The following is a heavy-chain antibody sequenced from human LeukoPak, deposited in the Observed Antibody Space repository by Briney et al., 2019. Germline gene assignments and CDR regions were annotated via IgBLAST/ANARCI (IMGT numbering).Heavy chain of an antibody. Sequence: GASVKVSCKASGYTFTSYDINWVRQATGQGLEWMGWMNPNSGNTGYAQKFQGRVTITRNTSISTAYMELSSLRSEDTAVYYCARRLLMGATMSLGYWGQGTLVTVS. CDR2: MNPNSGNT. CDR3: ARRLLMGATMSLGY. V-gene: IGHV1-8*03. CDR1: GYTFTSYD. J-gene: IGHJ4*02. D-gene: IGHD1-26*01.